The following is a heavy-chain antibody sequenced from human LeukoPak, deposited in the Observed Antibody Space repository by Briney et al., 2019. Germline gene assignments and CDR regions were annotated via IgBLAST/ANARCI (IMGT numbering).Heavy chain of an antibody. CDR3: ALRGSTSPFDY. D-gene: IGHD2-2*01. J-gene: IGHJ4*02. CDR2: ISYDGSNK. V-gene: IGHV3-30*04. CDR1: GFTFSSYA. Sequence: GRSLRLSCAASGFTFSSYAMHWVRQAPGKGLEWVAVISYDGSNKYYADSVKGRFTISRDNSKNTLYLQMNSLRAEDTAVYYCALRGSTSPFDYWGQGTLVTVSS.